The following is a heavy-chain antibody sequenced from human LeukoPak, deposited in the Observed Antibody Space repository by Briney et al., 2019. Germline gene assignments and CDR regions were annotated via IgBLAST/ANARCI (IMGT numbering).Heavy chain of an antibody. CDR2: INPSSGDT. V-gene: IGHV1-2*06. D-gene: IGHD1-14*01. CDR1: AYTFTDYY. CDR3: ATTSEYFYY. J-gene: IGHJ4*02. Sequence: ASVKVSCKASAYTFTDYYVHWVRQAPGQGLEWMGRINPSSGDTNYAQNFQGRVTMTRDTSISTAYMELSRLRSDDTAVYYCATTSEYFYYWGQGTLVTVSS.